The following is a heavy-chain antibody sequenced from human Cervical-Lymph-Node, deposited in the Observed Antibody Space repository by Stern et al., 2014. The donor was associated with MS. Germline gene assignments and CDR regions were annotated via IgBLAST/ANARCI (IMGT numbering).Heavy chain of an antibody. CDR3: AKDISERHYYFDS. D-gene: IGHD3-16*02. CDR1: GFTFGDCA. J-gene: IGHJ4*02. CDR2: ISWNSNNI. V-gene: IGHV3-9*01. Sequence: EVQLVESGGGSVQPGRSLRLSCAASGFTFGDCAMHWVRQAPGQGLEWVSGISWNSNNIGYADSGRGRFTISRDNAKNSLYLQMNGLRPEDTALYYCAKDISERHYYFDSWGEGTLVTVSS.